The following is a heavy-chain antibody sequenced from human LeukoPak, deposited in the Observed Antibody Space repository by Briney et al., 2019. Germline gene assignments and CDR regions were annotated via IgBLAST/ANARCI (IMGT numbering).Heavy chain of an antibody. J-gene: IGHJ4*02. CDR3: VVGLSGSADY. Sequence: GGSLRLSCEASGFTFSSCWMSWVRQAPGEGLVWVSRTNEHGTIINYADSVKGRFTISRDNAKNTLYLQMNSLRTEDSALYYCVVGLSGSADYWGQGTLVTVSS. V-gene: IGHV3-74*01. CDR1: GFTFSSCW. CDR2: TNEHGTII. D-gene: IGHD3-10*01.